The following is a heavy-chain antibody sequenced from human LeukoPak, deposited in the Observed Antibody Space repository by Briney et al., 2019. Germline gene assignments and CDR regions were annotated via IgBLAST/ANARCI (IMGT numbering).Heavy chain of an antibody. Sequence: ASETLSLTCTVSGGSVSSYYCSWIRQPPGKGLEWIGSVYYTGSTNYNPSLKSRVTMSVDTSKNQFSLKLSSVTAADTAVYYCARDGNYYDSSGPQTPWGQGTLVTVSS. CDR3: ARDGNYYDSSGPQTP. CDR1: GGSVSSYY. V-gene: IGHV4-59*02. CDR2: VYYTGST. J-gene: IGHJ5*02. D-gene: IGHD3-22*01.